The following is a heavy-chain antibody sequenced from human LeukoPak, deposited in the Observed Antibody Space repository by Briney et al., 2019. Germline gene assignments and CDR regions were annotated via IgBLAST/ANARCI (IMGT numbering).Heavy chain of an antibody. Sequence: GGSLRLFCSASGFIISDYAMHWVRQAPGKGLEYLSAISANGGSTYYADSVRGSFLISRDTSRNTLYLHMSSLRAEDTAIYHCLKDLYKGDSSSWYYFHYWGQGTLVTVSS. CDR2: ISANGGST. CDR3: LKDLYKGDSSSWYYFHY. J-gene: IGHJ4*02. D-gene: IGHD6-13*01. CDR1: GFIISDYA. V-gene: IGHV3-64D*06.